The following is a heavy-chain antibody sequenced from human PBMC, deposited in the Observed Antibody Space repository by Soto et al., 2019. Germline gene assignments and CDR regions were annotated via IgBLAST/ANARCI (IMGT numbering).Heavy chain of an antibody. Sequence: SETLSLTCSXYSGSLSAYYWSLISKPTRKVLEWIGEFSPSGTTTYSPSLKSRVSISVDTSKNQFSLNLTSLTAADTAVYYCARAPKVSGSAQTRPDFWGQGSLVTVSS. V-gene: IGHV4-34*01. CDR1: SGSLSAYY. CDR2: FSPSGTT. CDR3: ARAPKVSGSAQTRPDF. J-gene: IGHJ4*02. D-gene: IGHD6-6*01.